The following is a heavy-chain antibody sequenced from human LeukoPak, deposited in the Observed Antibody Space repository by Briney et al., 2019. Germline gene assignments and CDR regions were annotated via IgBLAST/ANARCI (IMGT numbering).Heavy chain of an antibody. CDR2: ISGSGGST. CDR1: GFTFSGYW. J-gene: IGHJ6*02. V-gene: IGHV3-23*01. CDR3: AKPPSTTAHGMDV. Sequence: GGSLRLSCAASGFTFSGYWMNWVRQAPGKGLEWVSAISGSGGSTYYADSVKGRFTISRDNSKNTLYLQMNSLRAEDTAVYYCAKPPSTTAHGMDVWGQGTTVTVSS. D-gene: IGHD4-17*01.